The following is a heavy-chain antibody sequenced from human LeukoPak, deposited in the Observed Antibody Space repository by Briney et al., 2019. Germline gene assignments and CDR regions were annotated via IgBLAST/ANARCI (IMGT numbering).Heavy chain of an antibody. D-gene: IGHD3-3*01. CDR3: ARGGNITIFGVVPFDP. Sequence: GSLRLSCGASEFSISSYKISWIRQPPGKGLEWIGEINHSGGTNYNPSLKSRVTISVATSKNQFSLKLSSVTAADTAVYYCARGGNITIFGVVPFDPWGQGTLVIVSS. V-gene: IGHV4-34*01. CDR2: INHSGGT. CDR1: EFSISSYK. J-gene: IGHJ5*02.